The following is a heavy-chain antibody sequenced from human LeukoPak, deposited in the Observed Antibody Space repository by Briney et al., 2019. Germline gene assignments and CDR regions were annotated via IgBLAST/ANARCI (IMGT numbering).Heavy chain of an antibody. J-gene: IGHJ6*03. Sequence: PGGSLRLSCAASGFTLSSYWMSWVRQAPGKGLEWVANIKQDGSEKYYVDSVKGRFTISRDSAKNSLYLQMNSLRTEDTAVYYCAKDRCSNGIGCYYYYMEVWGKGTTVTISS. CDR3: AKDRCSNGIGCYYYYMEV. V-gene: IGHV3-7*01. CDR1: GFTLSSYW. D-gene: IGHD2-8*01. CDR2: IKQDGSEK.